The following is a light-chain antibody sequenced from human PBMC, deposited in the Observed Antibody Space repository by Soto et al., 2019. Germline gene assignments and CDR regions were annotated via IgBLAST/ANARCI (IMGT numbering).Light chain of an antibody. J-gene: IGKJ5*01. CDR2: GAS. Sequence: MTQSPSTLSASLGDRVTITCRASQTISNWLAWYQQKPGQAPRLLIYGASSRATGIPATFSGSGSGTEFTLTISSLQSEDFAVYYCQQYNNWPITFGQGTRLEIK. V-gene: IGKV3-15*01. CDR1: QTISNW. CDR3: QQYNNWPIT.